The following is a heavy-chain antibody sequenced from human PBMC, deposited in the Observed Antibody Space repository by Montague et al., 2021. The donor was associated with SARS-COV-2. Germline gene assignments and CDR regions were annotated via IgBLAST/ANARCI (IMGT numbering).Heavy chain of an antibody. D-gene: IGHD3-16*01. J-gene: IGHJ4*02. CDR3: ARHPRGYYDYVWGSPSYYFDY. Sequence: SETLSLTCTVSGGSISSSSYYWGWIRQPPGKGLEWIGSIYYSGSTYYNPSLKSRVTISVDTSKNQFSLKLSSVTAADTAVYYCARHPRGYYDYVWGSPSYYFDYRGQGTLVTVSS. CDR2: IYYSGST. V-gene: IGHV4-39*01. CDR1: GGSISSSSYY.